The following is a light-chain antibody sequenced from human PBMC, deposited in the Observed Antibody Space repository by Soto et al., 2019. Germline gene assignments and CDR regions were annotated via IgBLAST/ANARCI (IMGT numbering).Light chain of an antibody. J-gene: IGLJ2*01. CDR2: EVS. CDR1: SSDVGDYNY. V-gene: IGLV2-14*01. CDR3: SSYTSSGTVV. Sequence: QSALTQPASVSGYPGQSITISCTGTSSDVGDYNYVSWYQQHPDKAPKLMIYEVSNRPSGVSSRFSGSKSGNTASLTISGLQAEDEADYYCSSYTSSGTVVFGGGTQVTVL.